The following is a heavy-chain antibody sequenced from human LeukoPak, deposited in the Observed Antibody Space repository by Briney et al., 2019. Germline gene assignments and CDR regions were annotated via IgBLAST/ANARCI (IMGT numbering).Heavy chain of an antibody. Sequence: PSETLSLTCTVSGGSISSSSYYWGWIRQPPGKGLEWIGSIYYSGSTYYNPSPKSRVTISVDKSKNQFSLKLSSVTAADTAVYYCARDLRRAGNSQHWGQGTLVTVSS. CDR1: GGSISSSSYY. J-gene: IGHJ1*01. CDR3: ARDLRRAGNSQH. V-gene: IGHV4-39*07. D-gene: IGHD4-23*01. CDR2: IYYSGST.